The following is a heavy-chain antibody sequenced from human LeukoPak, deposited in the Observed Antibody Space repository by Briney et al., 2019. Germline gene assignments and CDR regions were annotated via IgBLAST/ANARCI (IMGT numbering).Heavy chain of an antibody. J-gene: IGHJ4*02. Sequence: ASVKVSCKASGYTFTSYDVTWVRQAPGQGLEWMGWISAYNGNTNYAQKFQGRVTMTTDTSTSTAYMELRSLRSDDTAVFYCAGGIASTGRYYFDYWGQGTLVTVSS. CDR1: GYTFTSYD. CDR2: ISAYNGNT. D-gene: IGHD6-13*01. V-gene: IGHV1-18*01. CDR3: AGGIASTGRYYFDY.